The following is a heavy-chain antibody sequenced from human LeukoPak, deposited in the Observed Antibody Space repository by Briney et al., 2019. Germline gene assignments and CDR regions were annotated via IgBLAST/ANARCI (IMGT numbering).Heavy chain of an antibody. V-gene: IGHV3-23*01. D-gene: IGHD6-6*01. Sequence: GGSLRLSCAASGFTFSSYAMSWVRQAPGKGLEWVSAISGSGGSTYYADSVKGRFTISRDNSKNTLYLQMNSLGAEDTAVYYCAQRVSSSSFDYWGQGTLVTVSS. CDR2: ISGSGGST. CDR1: GFTFSSYA. J-gene: IGHJ4*02. CDR3: AQRVSSSSFDY.